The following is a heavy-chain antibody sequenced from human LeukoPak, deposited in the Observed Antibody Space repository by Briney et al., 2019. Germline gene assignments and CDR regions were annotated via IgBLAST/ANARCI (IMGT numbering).Heavy chain of an antibody. J-gene: IGHJ3*02. CDR3: ARVRGGWTRGISADDAFDI. CDR2: IYYSGST. D-gene: IGHD6-19*01. Sequence: SETLSLTCTVSGGSISSYYWSWIRQPPGKGLEWIGYIYYSGSTNYNPSLKSRVTISVDTSKNQFSLKLSSVTAEDTAVYYCARVRGGWTRGISADDAFDIWGQGTMVTVSS. CDR1: GGSISSYY. V-gene: IGHV4-59*01.